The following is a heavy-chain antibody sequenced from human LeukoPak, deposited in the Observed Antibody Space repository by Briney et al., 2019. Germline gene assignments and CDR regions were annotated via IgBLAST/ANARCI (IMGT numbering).Heavy chain of an antibody. D-gene: IGHD6-19*01. CDR2: IYSNGGSP. V-gene: IGHV3-64*01. CDR3: ARVAMAGTHLDY. J-gene: IGHJ4*02. Sequence: GGSLRLSCEASGFTFRTSAMHWVRPAPGKGLEYVPAIYSNGGSPYYAKSVKGRFTISRDNSKNTLYLQMGSLRPDDMAVYYCARVAMAGTHLDYWGQGALVSVSS. CDR1: GFTFRTSA.